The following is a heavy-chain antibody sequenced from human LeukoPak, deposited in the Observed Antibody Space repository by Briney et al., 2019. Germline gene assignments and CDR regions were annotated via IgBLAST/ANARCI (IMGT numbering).Heavy chain of an antibody. D-gene: IGHD3-3*01. CDR1: GGSISSSSYY. CDR2: IYYSGST. Sequence: PSETLSLTCTVSGGSISSSSYYWGWIRQPPGKGLEWIGSIYYSGSTYYNPSLKSRVTISVDTSKNQFSLKLSSVTAADTAVYYCARPSNDFWSGYLYAFDIWGQGTMVTVSS. CDR3: ARPSNDFWSGYLYAFDI. V-gene: IGHV4-39*01. J-gene: IGHJ3*02.